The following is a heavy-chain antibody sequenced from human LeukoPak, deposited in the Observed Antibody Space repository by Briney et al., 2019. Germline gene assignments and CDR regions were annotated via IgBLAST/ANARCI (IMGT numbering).Heavy chain of an antibody. CDR3: ARDLSQGLHFDY. J-gene: IGHJ4*02. Sequence: ASVKVSCKASGYTFTGYYMHWVRQAPGQGLEWMGWINPNSGGTNYAQKFQGWVTMTRDTSISSAYMELSRLRSDDTAVYYCARDLSQGLHFDYWGQGTLVTVSS. CDR1: GYTFTGYY. CDR2: INPNSGGT. V-gene: IGHV1-2*04.